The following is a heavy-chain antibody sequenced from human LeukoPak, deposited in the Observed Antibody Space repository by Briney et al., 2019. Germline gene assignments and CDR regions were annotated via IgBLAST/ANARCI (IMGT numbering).Heavy chain of an antibody. J-gene: IGHJ2*01. CDR3: ARAYCSSTSCYYWYFDL. V-gene: IGHV3-53*01. Sequence: GGSLRLSCAASGFTVSSNYMSWVRQAPGKGLEWVSVIYSGGSTYYADSVKGRFTISRDNSKNTLYLQMNSLRAEDTAVYYCARAYCSSTSCYYWYFDLWGRGTLVTVSS. CDR2: IYSGGST. D-gene: IGHD2-2*01. CDR1: GFTVSSNY.